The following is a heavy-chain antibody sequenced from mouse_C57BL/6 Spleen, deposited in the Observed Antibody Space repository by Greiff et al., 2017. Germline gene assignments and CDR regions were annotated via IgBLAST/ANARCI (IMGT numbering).Heavy chain of an antibody. V-gene: IGHV1-42*01. J-gene: IGHJ4*01. CDR2: INPSTGGT. Sequence: VQLQQSGPELVKPGASVKISCKASGYSFTGYYMNWVKQSPEKSLEWIGEINPSTGGTTYNQKIKAKATLTVDKSSSTAYMQLKSLTSEDSAVYYCAKSPPLYYGSSYYAMDYWGQGTSVTVSS. CDR1: GYSFTGYY. CDR3: AKSPPLYYGSSYYAMDY. D-gene: IGHD1-1*01.